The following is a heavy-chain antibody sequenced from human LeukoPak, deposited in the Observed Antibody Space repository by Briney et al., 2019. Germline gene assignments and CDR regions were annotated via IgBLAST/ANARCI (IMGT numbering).Heavy chain of an antibody. V-gene: IGHV4-59*01. CDR2: IYYSGST. J-gene: IGHJ5*02. D-gene: IGHD4-11*01. Sequence: SETLSLTCAVYGGSFSSYYWSWIRQPPGKGLEWIGYIYYSGSTNYNPSLKSRVTISVDTSKNQFSLKLSSVTAADTAVYYCARGDYSNYYWFDPWGQGTLVTVSS. CDR1: GGSFSSYY. CDR3: ARGDYSNYYWFDP.